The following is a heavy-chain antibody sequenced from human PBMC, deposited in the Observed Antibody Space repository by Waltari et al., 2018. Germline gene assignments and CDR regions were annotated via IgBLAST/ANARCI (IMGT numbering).Heavy chain of an antibody. D-gene: IGHD2-15*01. J-gene: IGHJ4*02. Sequence: QVQLQESGPGLVKPSETLSLTCAVSGYSISSGYYWGWIRQPPGKGLEWIGSIYPSGSTYYNPSLKSRVTISVDTSKNQFSLKLSSVTAADTAVYYCARDQLYCSGGSCYSADYWGQGTLVTVSS. V-gene: IGHV4-38-2*02. CDR1: GYSISSGYY. CDR2: IYPSGST. CDR3: ARDQLYCSGGSCYSADY.